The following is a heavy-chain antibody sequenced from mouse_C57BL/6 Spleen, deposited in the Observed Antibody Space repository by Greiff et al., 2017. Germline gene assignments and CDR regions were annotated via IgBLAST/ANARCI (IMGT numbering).Heavy chain of an antibody. V-gene: IGHV1-64*01. J-gene: IGHJ4*01. CDR3: AREGGSSYGYAMDY. D-gene: IGHD1-1*01. CDR2: IHPNSGST. Sequence: VQLQQPGAELVKPGASVKLSCKASGYTFTSYWMHWVKQRPGQGLEWIGMIHPNSGSTNYNEKFKSKATLTVDKSSSTAYMQLTSLNSEDSAVYDCAREGGSSYGYAMDYWGQGTSVTVSS. CDR1: GYTFTSYW.